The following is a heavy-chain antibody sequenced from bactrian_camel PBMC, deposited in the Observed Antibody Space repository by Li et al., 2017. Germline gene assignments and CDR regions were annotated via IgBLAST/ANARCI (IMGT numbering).Heavy chain of an antibody. CDR3: AATSNWKLSGCRLRSDYNV. Sequence: QVQLVESGGGSVEAGGSLRLSCTASGFTFDEGDMGWFRQAPGSGCELVSTISGDGTSYYRDSVKGRFTISKDSRDFLNLEMDSLNPEDTGIYYCAATSNWKLSGCRLRSDYNVWGQGTQVTVS. D-gene: IGHD3*01. CDR1: GFTFDEGD. V-gene: IGHV3S60*01. J-gene: IGHJ4*01. CDR2: ISGDGTS.